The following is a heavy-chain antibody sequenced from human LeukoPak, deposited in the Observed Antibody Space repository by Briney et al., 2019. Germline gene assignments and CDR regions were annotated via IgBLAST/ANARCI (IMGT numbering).Heavy chain of an antibody. CDR1: GFTFSSYW. CDR3: AQPKVPSARRFDY. V-gene: IGHV3-74*01. J-gene: IGHJ4*02. D-gene: IGHD2-2*01. CDR2: INSDGSST. Sequence: PGGSLRLSCAASGFTFSSYWMHWVRQAPGKGLVWVSRINSDGSSTSYADSVKGRFTISRDNSKNTLYLQINSLRAEDTAVYYCAQPKVPSARRFDYWGQGTLVTVSS.